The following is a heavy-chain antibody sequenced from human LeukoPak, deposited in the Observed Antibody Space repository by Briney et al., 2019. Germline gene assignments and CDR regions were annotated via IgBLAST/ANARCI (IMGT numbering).Heavy chain of an antibody. J-gene: IGHJ4*02. CDR2: ISWNSGSI. D-gene: IGHD6-19*01. CDR1: GFTFDDYA. V-gene: IGHV3-9*01. CDR3: AKMHSSGWSLAFDY. Sequence: PGRSLGLSCAASGFTFDDYAMHWLRQAPGKGLEWVSGISWNSGSIGYADSVKGRFTISRDNAKNSLYLQMNSLRVEDTALYYCAKMHSSGWSLAFDYWGQGTLVTVSS.